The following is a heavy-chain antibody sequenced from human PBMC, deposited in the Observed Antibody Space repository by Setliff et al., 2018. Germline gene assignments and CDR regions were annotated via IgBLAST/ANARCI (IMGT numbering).Heavy chain of an antibody. Sequence: PGGSLRLSCAASGITFRTYSLNWVRQAPGRGLEWISFISSDSRTTYYADSVKGRFTISRDNAKNTLDLQMNSLRAEDSAMYYCTRGTFSDFWSGDYYDYWGQG. CDR1: GITFRTYS. D-gene: IGHD3-3*01. CDR2: ISSDSRTT. J-gene: IGHJ4*02. V-gene: IGHV3-48*01. CDR3: TRGTFSDFWSGDYYDY.